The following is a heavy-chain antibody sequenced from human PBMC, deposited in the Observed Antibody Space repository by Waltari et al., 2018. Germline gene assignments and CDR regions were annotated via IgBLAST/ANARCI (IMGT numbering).Heavy chain of an antibody. CDR3: ARKGRDSSSSRKAFDI. J-gene: IGHJ3*02. V-gene: IGHV4-39*01. CDR2: VYYSGST. D-gene: IGHD6-6*01. Sequence: QLQLQESGPGLVKPSETLSLTCTVPGGSISSSASYWDWIRQPPVKGLEWIGSVYYSGSTYYNSSLKSRVTISVDTSKNQFSLILSSVTAADTAVYYCARKGRDSSSSRKAFDIWGQGTMVTVSS. CDR1: GGSISSSASY.